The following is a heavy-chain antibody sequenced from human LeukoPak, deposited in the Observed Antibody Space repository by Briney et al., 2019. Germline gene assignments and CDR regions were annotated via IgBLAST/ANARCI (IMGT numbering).Heavy chain of an antibody. Sequence: SETLSLTCAVSGGSFSSYYWTWMRQPPGRGLEWIGYIYDSGRTIYTPFLKSRVTISLDTSKNQFSLKLSSVTAADTAVYYCARGFYYDFWSGVKWHPAYYFDYWGRGALVTVSS. CDR1: GGSFSSYY. J-gene: IGHJ4*02. CDR3: ARGFYYDFWSGVKWHPAYYFDY. D-gene: IGHD3-3*01. V-gene: IGHV4-59*01. CDR2: IYDSGRT.